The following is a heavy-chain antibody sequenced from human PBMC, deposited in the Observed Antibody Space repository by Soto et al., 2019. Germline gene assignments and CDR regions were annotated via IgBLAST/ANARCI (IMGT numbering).Heavy chain of an antibody. CDR2: ISAYNGNT. J-gene: IGHJ1*01. CDR3: ARDLYSSGWYARGYFQH. Sequence: QVQLVQSGAEVKKPGASVKVSCKASGYTFTSYGISWVRQAPGQGLEWMGWISAYNGNTNYAQKLQGRVTMTTDTAKSTAYMELRSLRSDDTAVYYCARDLYSSGWYARGYFQHWGEGTLVTVSS. CDR1: GYTFTSYG. V-gene: IGHV1-18*01. D-gene: IGHD6-19*01.